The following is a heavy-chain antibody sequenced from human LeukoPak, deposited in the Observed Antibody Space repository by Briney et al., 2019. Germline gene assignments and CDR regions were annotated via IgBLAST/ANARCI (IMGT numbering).Heavy chain of an antibody. CDR3: ASAYYYDSSGLGAFDT. Sequence: ASVKVSCKASGYTFTSYGISWVRQAPGQGLDWMGWISAYNGNTNYAQKLQGRVTMTTDTSTSTAYMELRSLRSDDTAVYYCASAYYYDSSGLGAFDTWGQGTMVTVSS. J-gene: IGHJ3*02. CDR1: GYTFTSYG. CDR2: ISAYNGNT. D-gene: IGHD3-22*01. V-gene: IGHV1-18*01.